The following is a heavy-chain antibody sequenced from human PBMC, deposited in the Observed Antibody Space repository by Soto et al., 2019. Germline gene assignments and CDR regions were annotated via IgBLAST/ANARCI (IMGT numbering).Heavy chain of an antibody. CDR3: AREIAGDSSGGRSYLAFDI. Sequence: SETLSLTCTVISNSIISYYWRWMTKPPGKGLEWIGYIYYSGSTNYNPSLKSRVTISVDTSKNQFSLKLSSVTAADTAVYYCAREIAGDSSGGRSYLAFDIWGQGTMVT. D-gene: IGHD3-22*01. J-gene: IGHJ3*02. V-gene: IGHV4-59*01. CDR2: IYYSGST. CDR1: SNSIISYY.